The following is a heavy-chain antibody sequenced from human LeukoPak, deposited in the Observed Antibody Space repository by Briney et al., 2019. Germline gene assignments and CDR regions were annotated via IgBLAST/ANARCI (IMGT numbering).Heavy chain of an antibody. V-gene: IGHV4-39*01. J-gene: IGHJ5*02. CDR3: ARPTILWFGTNGSFDP. Sequence: PSETLSLTCTVSGGSISSSSYYWGWIRQPPGKGLEWIGSLYYSGSTYYNPSLKSRVTISVDTSKNQFSLKLSSVTAADTAVYYCARPTILWFGTNGSFDPWGQGTLVTVSS. D-gene: IGHD3-10*01. CDR2: LYYSGST. CDR1: GGSISSSSYY.